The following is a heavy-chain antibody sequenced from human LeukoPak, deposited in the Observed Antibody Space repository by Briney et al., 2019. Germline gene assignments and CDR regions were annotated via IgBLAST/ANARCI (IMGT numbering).Heavy chain of an antibody. CDR3: ARVAVAGFHFFDY. V-gene: IGHV3-23*01. Sequence: GGSLRLSCAASGFTFSSYAMSWVRQAPGKGLEWVSAISGSGGSTYYADSVKGRFTISRDNSKNTLYLQMNSLRVEDTAVYYCARVAVAGFHFFDYWGQGTLVTVSS. D-gene: IGHD6-19*01. CDR1: GFTFSSYA. J-gene: IGHJ4*02. CDR2: ISGSGGST.